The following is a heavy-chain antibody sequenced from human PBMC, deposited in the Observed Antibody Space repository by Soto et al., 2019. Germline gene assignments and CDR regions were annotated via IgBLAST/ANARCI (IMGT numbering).Heavy chain of an antibody. CDR2: ITSSGSST. Sequence: QVQLVDSGGGLVKPGGSLRLSCAASGFTFSDYYMSWIRQAPGKGLEWISYITSSGSSTYYADSVKGRFTISRDNAKNSLYLQMNSRRADDTAVYYCARELRGWYSTFDSWGQGTLVTVSS. V-gene: IGHV3-11*01. CDR1: GFTFSDYY. CDR3: ARELRGWYSTFDS. D-gene: IGHD6-19*01. J-gene: IGHJ5*01.